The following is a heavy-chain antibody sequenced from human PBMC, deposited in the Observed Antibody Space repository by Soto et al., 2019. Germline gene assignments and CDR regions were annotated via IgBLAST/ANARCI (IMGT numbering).Heavy chain of an antibody. CDR2: IYYSGST. D-gene: IGHD3-22*01. V-gene: IGHV4-61*08. CDR3: ARDGLYYDSSGLDY. CDR1: GGPISSGGYY. Sequence: PSETLSLTCNVSGGPISSGGYYWSWIRQHPGKGLEWIGYIYYSGSTNYNPSLKSRVTISVDTSKNQFSLKLSSVTAADTAVYSCARDGLYYDSSGLDYWGQGTLVTVYS. J-gene: IGHJ4*02.